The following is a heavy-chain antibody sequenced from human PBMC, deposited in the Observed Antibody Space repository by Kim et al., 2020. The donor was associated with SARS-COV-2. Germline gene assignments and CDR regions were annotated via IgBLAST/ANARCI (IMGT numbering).Heavy chain of an antibody. Sequence: PSITRRVTISVDTSKTQFSLKLSSVTTADTAVYYCAGGYDFWSGRYGMDVWGQGTTVTVSS. V-gene: IGHV4-59*09. D-gene: IGHD3-3*01. CDR3: AGGYDFWSGRYGMDV. J-gene: IGHJ6*02.